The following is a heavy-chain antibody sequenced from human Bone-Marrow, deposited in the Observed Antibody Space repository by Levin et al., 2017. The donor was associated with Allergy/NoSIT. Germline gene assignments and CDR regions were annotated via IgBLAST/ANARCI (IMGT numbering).Heavy chain of an antibody. CDR2: ISYDGSNK. D-gene: IGHD2-2*01. J-gene: IGHJ6*02. CDR1: GFTFSSYA. CDR3: ARDGTVVVPAAPNYYGMDV. V-gene: IGHV3-30-3*01. Sequence: GGSLRLSCAASGFTFSSYAMHWVRQAPGKGLEWVAVISYDGSNKYYADSVKGRFTISRDNSKNTLYLQMNSLRAEDTAVYYCARDGTVVVPAAPNYYGMDVWGQGTTVTVSS.